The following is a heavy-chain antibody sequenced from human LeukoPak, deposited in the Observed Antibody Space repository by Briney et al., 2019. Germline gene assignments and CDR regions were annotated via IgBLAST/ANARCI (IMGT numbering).Heavy chain of an antibody. CDR1: GYSFTSYW. V-gene: IGHV5-10-1*01. D-gene: IGHD5-12*01. J-gene: IGHJ4*02. CDR2: VDPSDSYT. Sequence: PGKSLKISCKGSGYSFTSYWITWVRQMPGKDLEWVGTVDPSDSYTDYSPSFDGRVTISVDKFFSTAYLQLSSLKASDSAMFYCARHLGPYDSGTDSWGQGTLVTVSS. CDR3: ARHLGPYDSGTDS.